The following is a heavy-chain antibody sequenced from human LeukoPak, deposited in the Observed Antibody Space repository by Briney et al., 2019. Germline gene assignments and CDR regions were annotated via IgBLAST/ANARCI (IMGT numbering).Heavy chain of an antibody. CDR2: ISYDGSNK. V-gene: IGHV3-30-3*01. CDR3: AGSLTYYFDY. Sequence: PGGSLRLSCAASGFTFSSYAMHWVRQAPGKGLEWVAVISYDGSNKYYADSVKGRFTISRDNSKNTLYLQMNSLRAEDTAAYYCAGSLTYYFDYWGQGTLVTVSS. J-gene: IGHJ4*02. CDR1: GFTFSSYA.